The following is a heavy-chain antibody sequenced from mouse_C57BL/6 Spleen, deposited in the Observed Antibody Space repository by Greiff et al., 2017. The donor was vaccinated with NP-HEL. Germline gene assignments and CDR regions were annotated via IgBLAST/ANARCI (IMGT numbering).Heavy chain of an antibody. D-gene: IGHD2-4*01. Sequence: EVKLMESGGGLVKPGGSLKLSCAASGFTFSDYGMHWVRQAPEKGLEWVAYISSGSSTIYYADTVKGRFTISRDNAKNTLFLQMTSLRSEDTAIYYCARDDYDRVFAYWGQGTLVTVSA. J-gene: IGHJ3*01. V-gene: IGHV5-17*01. CDR3: ARDDYDRVFAY. CDR1: GFTFSDYG. CDR2: ISSGSSTI.